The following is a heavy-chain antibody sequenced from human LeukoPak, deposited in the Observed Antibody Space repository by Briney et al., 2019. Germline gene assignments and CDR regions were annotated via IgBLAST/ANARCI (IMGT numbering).Heavy chain of an antibody. CDR1: GGSISSSSYY. D-gene: IGHD4-17*01. J-gene: IGHJ4*02. Sequence: PSETLSLTCTVSGGSISSSSYYWGWIRQPPGKGLEWIGSIYYSGSTYYNPSLKSRVTISVDTSKNQFSLKLSSVTAADTAVYYCARPFSYGDNFDCWGQGTLVTVSS. CDR2: IYYSGST. V-gene: IGHV4-39*01. CDR3: ARPFSYGDNFDC.